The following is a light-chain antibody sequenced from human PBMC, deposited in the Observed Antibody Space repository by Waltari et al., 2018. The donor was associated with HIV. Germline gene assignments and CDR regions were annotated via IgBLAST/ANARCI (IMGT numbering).Light chain of an antibody. Sequence: EIVMTQSPATLSVSPWERVTLSCRASQSVGSNLAWYQQKPGRAPSLLVYSASTRATGIPARFSGSGSGTEFTLAISSLQSEDFAVYYCQQYINWPPWSFGQGTKVEIK. J-gene: IGKJ1*01. CDR2: SAS. CDR3: QQYINWPPWS. V-gene: IGKV3-15*01. CDR1: QSVGSN.